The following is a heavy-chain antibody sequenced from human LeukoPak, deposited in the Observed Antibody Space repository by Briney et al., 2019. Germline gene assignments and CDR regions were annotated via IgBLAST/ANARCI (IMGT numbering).Heavy chain of an antibody. D-gene: IGHD6-13*01. CDR3: ARVVRYSSSWGPNYYYYYMDV. V-gene: IGHV4-39*07. CDR1: GGSISSSSYY. CDR2: IYYSGST. J-gene: IGHJ6*03. Sequence: SETLSLTCTVSGGSISSSSYYWGWIRQPPGEGLEWIGSIYYSGSTYYNPSLKSRVTISVDTSKNQFSLKLSSVTAADTAVYYCARVVRYSSSWGPNYYYYYMDVWGKGTTVTVSS.